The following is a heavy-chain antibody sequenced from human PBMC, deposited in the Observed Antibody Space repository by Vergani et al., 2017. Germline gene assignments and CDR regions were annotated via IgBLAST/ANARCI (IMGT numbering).Heavy chain of an antibody. D-gene: IGHD3-16*02. CDR3: ARSPGGVIVDVDY. CDR2: IYYSGST. V-gene: IGHV4-59*01. J-gene: IGHJ4*02. CDR1: GGSISSYY. Sequence: QVQLQQWGAGLLKPSETLSLTCAVSGGSISSYYWSWIRQPPGKGLEWIGYIYYSGSTNYNPSLKSRVTISVDTSKNQFSLKLSSVTAADTAVYYCARSPGGVIVDVDYWGQGTLVTVSS.